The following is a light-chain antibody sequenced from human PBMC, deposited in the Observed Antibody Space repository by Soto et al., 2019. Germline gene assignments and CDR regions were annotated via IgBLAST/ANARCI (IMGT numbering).Light chain of an antibody. V-gene: IGKV3-20*01. J-gene: IGKJ1*01. Sequence: TLSLSPGERATLSCRASQSVSSSYLAWYQQKPGQAPRLLIYGASSRATGIPDRFSGSGSGTDFTLTISRLEPEDFAVYYCQQYGSSPKTFGQGTKVE. CDR2: GAS. CDR1: QSVSSSY. CDR3: QQYGSSPKT.